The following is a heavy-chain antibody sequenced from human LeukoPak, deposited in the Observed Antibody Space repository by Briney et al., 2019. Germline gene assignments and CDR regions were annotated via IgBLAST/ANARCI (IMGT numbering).Heavy chain of an antibody. J-gene: IGHJ4*02. CDR1: GGSISSGSYY. CDR2: IYSSGST. V-gene: IGHV4-61*02. D-gene: IGHD6-6*01. CDR3: ARSGEGGGNYSSSYY. Sequence: SQTLSLTCTVSGGSISSGSYYWSWIRQPAGKGLEWIGRIYSSGSTNYNPSLKSRVTISVDTSKNQFSLKLSSVTAADTAVYYCARSGEGGGNYSSSYYWGQGTLVTVSS.